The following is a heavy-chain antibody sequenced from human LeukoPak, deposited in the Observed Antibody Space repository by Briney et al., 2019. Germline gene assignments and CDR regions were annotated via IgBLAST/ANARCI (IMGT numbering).Heavy chain of an antibody. D-gene: IGHD4-17*01. J-gene: IGHJ4*02. V-gene: IGHV1-2*02. CDR3: ARGDSYGDLDY. CDR1: GYTFTGYY. CDR2: LNPNSGGT. Sequence: GASVKVSCKASGYTFTGYYLHWVRLAPGQGLEWMGWLNPNSGGTNYAQDFQGRVTMTRDTSISTAYMELSRLTSDGTAVYYCARGDSYGDLDYWGQGTLVTVSS.